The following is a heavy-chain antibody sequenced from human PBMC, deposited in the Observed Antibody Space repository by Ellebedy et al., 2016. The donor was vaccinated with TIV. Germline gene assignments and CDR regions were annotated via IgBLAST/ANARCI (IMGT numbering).Heavy chain of an antibody. CDR2: ISGSGGST. D-gene: IGHD6-19*01. J-gene: IGHJ3*02. CDR1: GFTFSSYS. V-gene: IGHV3-23*01. CDR3: AKREQWLGLVGAFDI. Sequence: GESLKISXAASGFTFSSYSMNWVRQAPGKGLEWVSAISGSGGSTYYADSVKGRFTISRDNSKNTLYLQMNSLRAEDTAVYYCAKREQWLGLVGAFDIWGQGTMVTVSS.